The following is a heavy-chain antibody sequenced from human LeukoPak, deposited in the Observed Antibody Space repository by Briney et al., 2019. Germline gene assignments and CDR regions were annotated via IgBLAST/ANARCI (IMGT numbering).Heavy chain of an antibody. CDR1: GDSVSSNSAA. Sequence: SQTLSLTCAISGDSVSSNSAAWNWIRHSPSRGFDWLGGTYYRSKWYNDYAVSVKNRITINPDTSKNQFSLQLNSVTPEDTAVYYCARDGIIAAADFDCWGQGTLVTVSS. J-gene: IGHJ4*02. D-gene: IGHD6-13*01. CDR3: ARDGIIAAADFDC. CDR2: TYYRSKWYN. V-gene: IGHV6-1*01.